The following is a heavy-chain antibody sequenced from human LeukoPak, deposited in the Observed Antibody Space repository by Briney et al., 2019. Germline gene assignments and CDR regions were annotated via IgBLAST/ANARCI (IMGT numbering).Heavy chain of an antibody. CDR2: INWNGGGT. Sequence: PGGSLRLSCVVSGFTFDDYGMNWVRQVPGKGLEWVSGINWNGGGTGYADSVRGRFTVSRDNAKNSIFLQMDSLRAEDTAFYYCARVYSSTYYGSVLDYWGQGTLVTVAS. CDR1: GFTFDDYG. D-gene: IGHD3-22*01. J-gene: IGHJ4*02. V-gene: IGHV3-20*04. CDR3: ARVYSSTYYGSVLDY.